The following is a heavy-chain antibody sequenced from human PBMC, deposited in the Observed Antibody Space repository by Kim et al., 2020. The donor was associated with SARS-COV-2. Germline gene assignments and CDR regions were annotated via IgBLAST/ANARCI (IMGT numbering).Heavy chain of an antibody. CDR3: ARGGPVAAAGDNWFDP. V-gene: IGHV1-69*04. D-gene: IGHD6-13*01. CDR2: IIPILGIA. CDR1: GGTFSSYA. Sequence: SVKVSCKASGGTFSSYAISWVRQAPGQGLEWMGRIIPILGIANYAQKFQGRVTITADKSTSTAYMELSSLRSEDTAVYYCARGGPVAAAGDNWFDPWGQGTLVTVSS. J-gene: IGHJ5*02.